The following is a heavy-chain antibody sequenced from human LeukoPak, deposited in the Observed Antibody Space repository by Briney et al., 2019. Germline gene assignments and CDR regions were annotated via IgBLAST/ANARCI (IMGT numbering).Heavy chain of an antibody. V-gene: IGHV1-8*01. CDR1: GYTFTSYD. Sequence: ASVKVSCKASGYTFTSYDINWVRQATGQGLEWMGWMNPNSGNTGYAQKFQGRVTMTRNTSISTAYMELSSLRSEDTAVYYCARWWGGYATPNFDYWGQGTLVTVSS. CDR2: MNPNSGNT. D-gene: IGHD5-12*01. CDR3: ARWWGGYATPNFDY. J-gene: IGHJ4*02.